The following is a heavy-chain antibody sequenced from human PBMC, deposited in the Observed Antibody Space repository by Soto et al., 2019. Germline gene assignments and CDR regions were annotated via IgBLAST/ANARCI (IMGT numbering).Heavy chain of an antibody. V-gene: IGHV3-53*01. D-gene: IGHD3-16*01. CDR3: ASAKIPGGNFDY. Sequence: LSLTCAASGFTVSSNYMSWVRQAPGKGLEWVSVIYSGGSTYYADSVKGRFTISRDNSKNTLYLQMNSLRAEDTAVYYCASAKIPGGNFDYWGQGTLVTVSS. CDR2: IYSGGST. J-gene: IGHJ4*02. CDR1: GFTVSSNY.